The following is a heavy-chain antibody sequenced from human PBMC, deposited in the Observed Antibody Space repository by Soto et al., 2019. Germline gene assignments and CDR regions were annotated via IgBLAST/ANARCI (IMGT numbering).Heavy chain of an antibody. Sequence: GGSLRLSCAVSGFTIRSYAMSWVRQAPGKGLEWVSAISDRGDTTHYADSVKVRFTISRDTSKNTLYLQMSTLRAEDTAVYYCAKDKPGTTSFDYWGRGTPVTVSS. CDR3: AKDKPGTTSFDY. D-gene: IGHD1-1*01. J-gene: IGHJ4*02. CDR2: ISDRGDTT. V-gene: IGHV3-23*01. CDR1: GFTIRSYA.